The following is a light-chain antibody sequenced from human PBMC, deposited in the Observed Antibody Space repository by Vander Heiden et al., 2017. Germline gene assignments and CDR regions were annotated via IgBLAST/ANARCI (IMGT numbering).Light chain of an antibody. V-gene: IGKV3-15*01. J-gene: IGKJ1*01. CDR1: QTISSY. CDR2: GAS. CDR3: QQYNNWPPWT. Sequence: EIVMTQSPATLSVSPGERATLSCRASQTISSYLAWYQQKPGQSPRLLIYGASTRATGIPARFSGSGSGTEFTLTISSLQSEDIAVYYCQQYNNWPPWTFGQGTKVEI.